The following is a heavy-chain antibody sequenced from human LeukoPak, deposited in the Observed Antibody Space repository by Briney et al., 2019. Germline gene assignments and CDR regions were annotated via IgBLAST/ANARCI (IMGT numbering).Heavy chain of an antibody. CDR2: IYTSGST. V-gene: IGHV4-61*02. J-gene: IGHJ4*02. Sequence: PSETLSLTCTVSGGSISSSSYYWGWIRQPPGKGLEWIGRIYTSGSTNYNPSLKSRVTISVDTSKNQFSLKLSSVTAADTAVYYCCGYSYGHAAFDYWGQGTLVTVSS. CDR1: GGSISSSSYY. D-gene: IGHD5-18*01. CDR3: CGYSYGHAAFDY.